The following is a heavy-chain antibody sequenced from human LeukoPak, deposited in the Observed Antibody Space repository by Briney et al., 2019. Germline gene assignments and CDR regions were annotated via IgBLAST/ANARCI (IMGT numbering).Heavy chain of an antibody. CDR2: ITGSGANT. CDR3: AKWGVYDVLTGYYVSDY. V-gene: IGHV3-23*01. CDR1: GFTFSNYA. D-gene: IGHD3-9*01. Sequence: GGSLRLYCAASGFTFSNYAMSWVRQAPGKGLEGVSVITGSGANTYYDDYVKVRFTISRDNCKNSLFLQKNSLRAEDTAVYYCAKWGVYDVLTGYYVSDYWGQGTLVTVSS. J-gene: IGHJ4*02.